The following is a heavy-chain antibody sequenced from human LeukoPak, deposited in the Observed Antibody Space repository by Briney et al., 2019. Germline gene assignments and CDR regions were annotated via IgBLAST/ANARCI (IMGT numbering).Heavy chain of an antibody. V-gene: IGHV4-59*08. CDR3: ARLSSDGYFEY. Sequence: PSETLSLTCTVSGGSISSSSWSWIRQPPGQGLEWIGHIHYSGITNYNPSLKSRVTISVDTSKNQFSLMLSSVTAADTAVYYCARLSSDGYFEYWGQGTLVTVSS. CDR1: GGSISSSS. J-gene: IGHJ4*02. CDR2: IHYSGIT. D-gene: IGHD6-19*01.